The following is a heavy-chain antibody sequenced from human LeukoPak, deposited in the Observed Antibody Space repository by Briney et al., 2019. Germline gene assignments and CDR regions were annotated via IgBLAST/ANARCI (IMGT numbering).Heavy chain of an antibody. J-gene: IGHJ4*02. CDR3: ASLGYSSSSPFDY. V-gene: IGHV4-34*01. Sequence: SETLSLTCAVYGGSFSGYYWSWIRQPPGKGLEWIGEINHSGSTNYNPSLKGRVTISVDTSKNQFSLKLSSVTAADTAVYYCASLGYSSSSPFDYWGQGTLVTVSS. CDR2: INHSGST. CDR1: GGSFSGYY. D-gene: IGHD6-6*01.